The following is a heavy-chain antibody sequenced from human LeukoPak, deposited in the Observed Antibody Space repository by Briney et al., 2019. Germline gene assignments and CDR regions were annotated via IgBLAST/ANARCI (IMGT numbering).Heavy chain of an antibody. J-gene: IGHJ1*01. D-gene: IGHD6-19*01. Sequence: ASVKVSCKASGYTFTSYYMHWVRQAPGQGLEWMGIINPSGGSTSYAQKFQGRVTMTRDTSTSTVYMELSSLRSEDTAVYYCAREASMSRGWYGIDFQHWGQGTLVTVSS. CDR3: AREASMSRGWYGIDFQH. CDR1: GYTFTSYY. CDR2: INPSGGST. V-gene: IGHV1-46*01.